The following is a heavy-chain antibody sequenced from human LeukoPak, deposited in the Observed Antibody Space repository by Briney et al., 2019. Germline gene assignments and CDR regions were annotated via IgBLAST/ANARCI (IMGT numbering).Heavy chain of an antibody. CDR3: TSGTYYSPFDY. CDR1: GFTLSSAA. CDR2: IYSGGST. J-gene: IGHJ4*02. D-gene: IGHD3-10*01. Sequence: PGGSLRLSCAASGFTLSSAAMSWVRQAPGKGLEWVSVIYSGGSTYYADSVKGRFTISRDNSKNTLYVQMNSLRAEDTAVYYCTSGTYYSPFDYWGQGTLVTVSS. V-gene: IGHV3-53*01.